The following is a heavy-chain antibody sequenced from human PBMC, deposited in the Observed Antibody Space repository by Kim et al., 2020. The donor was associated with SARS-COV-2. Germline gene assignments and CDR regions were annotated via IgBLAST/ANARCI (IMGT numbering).Heavy chain of an antibody. CDR1: GFTFGDYA. CDR3: TRVVARGSWYAWYYYGMDV. J-gene: IGHJ6*02. Sequence: GGSLRLSCTASGFTFGDYAMSWFRQAPGKGLEWVGFIRSKAYGGTTEYAASVKGRFTISRDDSKSIAYLQMNSLKTEDTAVYYCTRVVARGSWYAWYYYGMDVWGQGTTVTVSS. D-gene: IGHD6-13*01. V-gene: IGHV3-49*03. CDR2: IRSKAYGGTT.